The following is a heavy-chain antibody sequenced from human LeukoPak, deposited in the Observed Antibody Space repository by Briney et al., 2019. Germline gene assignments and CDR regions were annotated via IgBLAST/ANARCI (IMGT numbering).Heavy chain of an antibody. V-gene: IGHV3-7*01. Sequence: GGSLKLSCAASGFTFSSYWMSWVRQAPGKGLEWVANIKQDGGERYHVDSVKGRFTISRDNAKNSLYLQMNSLRAEDTAVYYRARDAGYTRDYWGQGTLVTVSS. CDR1: GFTFSSYW. J-gene: IGHJ4*02. D-gene: IGHD6-13*01. CDR3: ARDAGYTRDY. CDR2: IKQDGGER.